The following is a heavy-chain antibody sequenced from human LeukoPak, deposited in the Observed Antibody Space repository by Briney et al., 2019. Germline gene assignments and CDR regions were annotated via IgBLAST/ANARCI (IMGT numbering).Heavy chain of an antibody. D-gene: IGHD1-26*01. J-gene: IGHJ4*02. V-gene: IGHV3-23*01. Sequence: GGSLRLSCAASGFTFSDYAMTWVRQAPGKGLEWVSAISGSGGTTYYAASVKGRFTISRDNSKNTLYLHMSSLRAEDTAVYYCAKGPYYVAADWGQGTLVTVSS. CDR3: AKGPYYVAAD. CDR1: GFTFSDYA. CDR2: ISGSGGTT.